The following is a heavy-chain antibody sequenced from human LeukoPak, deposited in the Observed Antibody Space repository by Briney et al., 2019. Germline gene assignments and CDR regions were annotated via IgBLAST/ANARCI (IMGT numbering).Heavy chain of an antibody. J-gene: IGHJ4*02. V-gene: IGHV3-53*05. D-gene: IGHD4-17*01. CDR3: ARESTVTPGY. CDR1: GVTVSDNY. CDR2: IYSGGST. Sequence: TGGSLRLSCAASGVTVSDNYMSWVRQAPGKGLEWVSLIYSGGSTYYADSVKGRFTISRDNSKNTLYLQMNSLRAEDTAVYYCARESTVTPGYWGQGTLVTVSS.